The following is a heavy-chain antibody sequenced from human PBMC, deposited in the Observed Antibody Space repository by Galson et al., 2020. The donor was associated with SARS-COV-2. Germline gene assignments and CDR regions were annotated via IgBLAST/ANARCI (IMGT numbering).Heavy chain of an antibody. V-gene: IGHV4-39*07. Sequence: SETLSLTCTVSGGTINTGRYFWGWIRQTPGKGLEWIGHIYFSGSVYLTPVFKSRVSLSVDTSKNQFSLDLTSLTAADTAVYFCARGPNCGGGDCYVDSWGRGTLVTVSS. J-gene: IGHJ5*01. CDR1: GGTINTGRYF. CDR3: ARGPNCGGGDCYVDS. D-gene: IGHD2-21*02. CDR2: IYFSGSV.